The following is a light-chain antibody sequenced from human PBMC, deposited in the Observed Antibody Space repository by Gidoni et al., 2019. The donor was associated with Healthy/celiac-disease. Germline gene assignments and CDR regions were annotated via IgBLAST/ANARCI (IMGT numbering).Light chain of an antibody. Sequence: DIVMTQSPLSLPVTPGEPASISCRSSQSLLHSNGYNYLDWYLQKPGQSPQLLIYLGSNRASGVPDRFSGSGSCTDFTLKISRVEAEDVGVYYCMQALQTPWTFGQXTKVEIK. CDR2: LGS. J-gene: IGKJ1*01. CDR1: QSLLHSNGYNY. V-gene: IGKV2-28*01. CDR3: MQALQTPWT.